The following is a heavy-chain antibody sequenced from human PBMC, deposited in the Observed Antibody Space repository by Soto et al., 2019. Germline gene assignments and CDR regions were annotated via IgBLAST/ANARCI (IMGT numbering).Heavy chain of an antibody. J-gene: IGHJ4*02. CDR3: TTDDGYDSSGDFDY. CDR1: GFTFSNAW. Sequence: EVPLVESGGGLVKPGGSLRLSCAASGFTFSNAWMNWVRQAPGKGLEWVGRIKSKTDGGTTDYAAPVKGRFTISRDDSKNTLYLQMNSLKTEDTAVYYCTTDDGYDSSGDFDYWGQGTLVTVSS. CDR2: IKSKTDGGTT. D-gene: IGHD3-22*01. V-gene: IGHV3-15*07.